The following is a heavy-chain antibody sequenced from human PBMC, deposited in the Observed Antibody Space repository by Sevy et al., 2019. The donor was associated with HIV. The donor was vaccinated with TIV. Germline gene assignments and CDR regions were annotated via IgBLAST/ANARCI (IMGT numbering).Heavy chain of an antibody. D-gene: IGHD3-22*01. J-gene: IGHJ3*02. CDR2: IYGSAGVT. Sequence: GRSLRLSCAASGITFSGYAMNWVRQAPGKGLDWVSTIYGSAGVTYYADSVKGRFTISRDNSKNTLFLQMNNLRAEDTAVYYCAGGRFDSTGSFDAFDIWGRGTLVTVSS. CDR3: AGGRFDSTGSFDAFDI. V-gene: IGHV3-23*01. CDR1: GITFSGYA.